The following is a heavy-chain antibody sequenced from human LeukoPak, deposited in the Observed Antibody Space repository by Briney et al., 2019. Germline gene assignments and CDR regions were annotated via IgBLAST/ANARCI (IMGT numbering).Heavy chain of an antibody. J-gene: IGHJ3*02. Sequence: SETLSLTCTVSGGSISSNSYYWSWIRQPAGKGLEWIGRIYTSGSINYNPSLKSRVTISVDTSKNQFSLKLSSVAAEDTAVYYCARGLGFLIGSIWYPDAFDIWGQGTMVTVSS. CDR3: ARGLGFLIGSIWYPDAFDI. D-gene: IGHD6-13*01. V-gene: IGHV4-61*02. CDR1: GGSISSNSYY. CDR2: IYTSGSI.